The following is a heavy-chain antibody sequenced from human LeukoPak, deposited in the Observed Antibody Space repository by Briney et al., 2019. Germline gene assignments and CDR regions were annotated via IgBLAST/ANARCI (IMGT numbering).Heavy chain of an antibody. J-gene: IGHJ6*02. V-gene: IGHV6-1*01. CDR3: ARDRRRYFDWLDYYGMDV. CDR1: GDSVSSNSAA. D-gene: IGHD3-9*01. CDR2: TYYRSKLYN. Sequence: PSXTLSLTCAISGDSVSSNSAAWNWIRQSPSRGLEWLGRTYYRSKLYNDYAVSVKSRITINPDTSKNQFSLQLNSVTPEDTAVYYCARDRRRYFDWLDYYGMDVWGQGTTVTVSS.